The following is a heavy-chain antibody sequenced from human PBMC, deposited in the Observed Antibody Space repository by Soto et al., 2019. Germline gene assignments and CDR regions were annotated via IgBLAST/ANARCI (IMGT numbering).Heavy chain of an antibody. Sequence: EVQLVESGGGLVQPGGSLRLSCAASGFSFSSNWMHRVRQAPGKGLVWVARINGDGSSTQYADSVPGRFTISRDNTENTLYLRMNSLRADDTAVYYCASIPMVRGPSDYWGQGALVTVSS. CDR1: GFSFSSNW. V-gene: IGHV3-74*02. CDR3: ASIPMVRGPSDY. D-gene: IGHD3-10*01. CDR2: INGDGSST. J-gene: IGHJ4*02.